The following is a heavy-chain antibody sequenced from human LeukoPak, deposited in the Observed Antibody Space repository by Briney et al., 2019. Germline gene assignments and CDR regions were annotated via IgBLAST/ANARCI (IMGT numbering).Heavy chain of an antibody. D-gene: IGHD3-10*01. CDR1: GGSFSGHY. Sequence: PSETLSLTCAVYGGSFSGHYWSWIRQPPGKGLEWIGEINHSGSTNYNPSLKSRVTISVDTSKNQFSLKLGSVTAADTAVYYCARVELAGFGDQSYNWFDPWGQGTLVTVS. J-gene: IGHJ5*02. V-gene: IGHV4-34*01. CDR3: ARVELAGFGDQSYNWFDP. CDR2: INHSGST.